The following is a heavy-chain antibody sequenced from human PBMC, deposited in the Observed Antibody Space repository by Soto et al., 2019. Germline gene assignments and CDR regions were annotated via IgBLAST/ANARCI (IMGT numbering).Heavy chain of an antibody. V-gene: IGHV3-30*03. Sequence: GGSLRLSCAASGFTFSSYGMHWVRQAPGKGLEWVAVISYDGSNKYYADSVKGRFTISRDNSKNTLYLQMNSLRAEDTAVYYCAHSPAARLTPYYYYGMDVWGQGTTVTVSS. J-gene: IGHJ6*02. CDR2: ISYDGSNK. CDR1: GFTFSSYG. CDR3: AHSPAARLTPYYYYGMDV. D-gene: IGHD6-6*01.